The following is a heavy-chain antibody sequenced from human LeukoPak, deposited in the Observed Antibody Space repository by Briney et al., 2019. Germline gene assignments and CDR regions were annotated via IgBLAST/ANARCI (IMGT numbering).Heavy chain of an antibody. J-gene: IGHJ3*02. CDR1: GGSIRSNF. Sequence: SETLSLTCTVSGGSIRSNFWSWIRQPAGKGLEWTGYIYHSGSTYYNPSLKSRVTISVDRSKNQFSLKLSSVTAADTAVYYCARVPIFGVVTPGAFDIWGQGTMVTVSS. CDR3: ARVPIFGVVTPGAFDI. D-gene: IGHD3-3*01. V-gene: IGHV4-59*12. CDR2: IYHSGST.